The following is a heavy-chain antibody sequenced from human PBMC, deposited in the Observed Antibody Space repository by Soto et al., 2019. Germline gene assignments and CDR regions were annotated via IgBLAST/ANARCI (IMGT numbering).Heavy chain of an antibody. V-gene: IGHV3-48*02. J-gene: IGHJ6*02. CDR2: ISSSSTI. CDR1: GFTFSSYS. D-gene: IGHD3-3*01. Sequence: GGSLRLSCAASGFTFSSYSMNWVRQAPGKGLEWVSYISSSSTIYYADSVKGRFTISRDNAKNSLYLQMNSLRDEDTAVYYCARYMGGVVTPISLGMDVWGQGTTVTVSS. CDR3: ARYMGGVVTPISLGMDV.